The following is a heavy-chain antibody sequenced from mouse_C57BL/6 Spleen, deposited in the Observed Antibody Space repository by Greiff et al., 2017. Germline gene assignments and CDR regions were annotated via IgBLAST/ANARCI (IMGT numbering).Heavy chain of an antibody. CDR3: ARDRAVGDFDY. D-gene: IGHD3-3*01. CDR2: INYDGSST. Sequence: DVQLVESEGGLVQPGSSMKLSCTASGFTFSDYYMAWVRQVPEKGLEWVANINYDGSSTYYLDSLKSRFIISRDNAKNILYLQMSSLKSEDTATYYCARDRAVGDFDYWGQGTTLTVSS. CDR1: GFTFSDYY. V-gene: IGHV5-16*01. J-gene: IGHJ2*01.